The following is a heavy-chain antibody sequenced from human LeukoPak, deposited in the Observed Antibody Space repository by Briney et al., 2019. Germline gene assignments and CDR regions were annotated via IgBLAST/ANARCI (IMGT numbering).Heavy chain of an antibody. J-gene: IGHJ6*03. V-gene: IGHV4-30-2*01. Sequence: PPETLSLTCTVSGDSISRGSFSWTWIRQAPGKGLEWIGYIYPRGSTYYNPSLKSRVTISVDTSKNQFSLKLSSVTAADTAVYYCARPFYRRRYFGVDYYMDVWGKGTTVTVSS. CDR3: ARPFYRRRYFGVDYYMDV. CDR2: IYPRGST. D-gene: IGHD2/OR15-2a*01. CDR1: GDSISRGSFS.